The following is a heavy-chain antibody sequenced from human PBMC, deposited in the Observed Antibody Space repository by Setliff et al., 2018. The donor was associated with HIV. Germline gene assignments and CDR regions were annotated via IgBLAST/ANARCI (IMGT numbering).Heavy chain of an antibody. V-gene: IGHV3-30-3*01. Sequence: GGSLRLSCAASGFTFSSYAMHWVRQAPGKGLEWVAVISYDGSNKYYADSVKGRFTISRDNSKNTLYLQMNSLRAEDTAVYYCARGGSNSWSPFDYWGQGTLVTVSS. CDR3: ARGGSNSWSPFDY. CDR1: GFTFSSYA. CDR2: ISYDGSNK. D-gene: IGHD6-13*01. J-gene: IGHJ4*02.